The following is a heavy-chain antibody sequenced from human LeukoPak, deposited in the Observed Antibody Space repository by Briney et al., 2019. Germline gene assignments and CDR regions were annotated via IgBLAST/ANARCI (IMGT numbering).Heavy chain of an antibody. D-gene: IGHD6-13*01. CDR2: IYYSGST. J-gene: IGHJ4*02. CDR3: ARAGSGYSSSWHGLFDY. V-gene: IGHV4-61*08. CDR1: GGSISSGGYY. Sequence: PSDTLSLTCTVSGGSISSGGYYWSWIRQPPGKGLEWIGYIYYSGSTNYNPSPKSRVTISVDRAKNQFSLKLSSVTAADAAVYYCARAGSGYSSSWHGLFDYWGQGTLVTVSS.